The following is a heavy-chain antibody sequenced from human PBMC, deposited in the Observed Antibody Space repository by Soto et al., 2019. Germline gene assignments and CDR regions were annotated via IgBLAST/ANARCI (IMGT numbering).Heavy chain of an antibody. V-gene: IGHV1-18*04. Sequence: ASVKVSCKASGYTFTSYGISWVRQAPGQGLEWMGWISTYNGNTKYAQRFQDRVTMTTHTSTSTAYMELRAEDTAVYYCARGLVYYFDYWGQGTLVTVSS. CDR3: ARGLVYYFDY. CDR2: ISTYNGNT. D-gene: IGHD1-26*01. CDR1: GYTFTSYG. J-gene: IGHJ4*02.